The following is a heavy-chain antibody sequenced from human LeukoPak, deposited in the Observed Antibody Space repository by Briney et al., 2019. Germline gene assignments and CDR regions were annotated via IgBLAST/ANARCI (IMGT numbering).Heavy chain of an antibody. V-gene: IGHV3-48*01. CDR2: ISSSDSAM. CDR1: GSTFSSYN. J-gene: IGHJ4*02. D-gene: IGHD6-13*01. Sequence: GGSLRLSCAASGSTFSSYNMNWVRQAPAKGLEWVSYISSSDSAMYYAGSVKGRFTISRDNARNSLYLQMNSLRAEVTAVYFCARRMEQLSSFDYWGQGTLVTVSS. CDR3: ARRMEQLSSFDY.